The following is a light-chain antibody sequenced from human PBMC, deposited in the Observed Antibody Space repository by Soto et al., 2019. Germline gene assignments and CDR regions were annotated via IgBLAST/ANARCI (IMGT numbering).Light chain of an antibody. Sequence: EIVLTQSPGTLSLSPGERATLSCRASQSVSSSYLAWYQQKPGQAPRLLIYGTSSRATAIPDRFSGSGSGTDFTLTISRLEPEDFEVYYCQQYGSSACTFGQGTKVEIK. V-gene: IGKV3-20*01. J-gene: IGKJ1*01. CDR2: GTS. CDR1: QSVSSSY. CDR3: QQYGSSACT.